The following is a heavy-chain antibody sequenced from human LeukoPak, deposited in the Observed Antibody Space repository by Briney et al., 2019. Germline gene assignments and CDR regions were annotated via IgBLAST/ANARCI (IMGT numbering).Heavy chain of an antibody. Sequence: ASVKVSCPVSVSSLIELSLYWVRQAPGKGRAWMGGFDVIDSETFYAQKFQGRVTMTEDSSTDTAYMELRSLTSDDTALYYCAAGRPYSLLDYWGQGTLVTVSS. J-gene: IGHJ4*02. D-gene: IGHD5-18*01. CDR1: VSSLIELS. CDR2: FDVIDSET. V-gene: IGHV1-24*01. CDR3: AAGRPYSLLDY.